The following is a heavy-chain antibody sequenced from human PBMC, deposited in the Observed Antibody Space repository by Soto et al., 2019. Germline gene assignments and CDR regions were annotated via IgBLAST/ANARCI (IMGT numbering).Heavy chain of an antibody. J-gene: IGHJ4*02. D-gene: IGHD3-22*01. CDR1: GGSFSGYY. CDR2: INHSGST. Sequence: QVQLQQWGAGLLKPSETLSLTCAVYGGSFSGYYWSWIRRPPGKGLEWIGEINHSGSTTYNPSLKSRVTISLDTSKNQFSLKLSSVTAADTSVYYCARGPEYYYGGSGFLDYWGQGTLVTVSS. CDR3: ARGPEYYYGGSGFLDY. V-gene: IGHV4-34*02.